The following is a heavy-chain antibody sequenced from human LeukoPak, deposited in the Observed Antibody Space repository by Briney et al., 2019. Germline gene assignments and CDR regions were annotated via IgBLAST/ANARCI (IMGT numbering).Heavy chain of an antibody. D-gene: IGHD3-10*01. CDR3: ARGGHSGSYYNDY. CDR2: IYHSGST. J-gene: IGHJ4*02. V-gene: IGHV4-30-2*01. CDR1: GGSISSGGYS. Sequence: PSETLSLTCAVSGGSISSGGYSWSWIRQPPGKGLEWIGYIYHSGSTYYNPSLKSRVTISVDRSKNQFSLKLSSVTAADTAVYYCARGGHSGSYYNDYWGQGTLVTVSS.